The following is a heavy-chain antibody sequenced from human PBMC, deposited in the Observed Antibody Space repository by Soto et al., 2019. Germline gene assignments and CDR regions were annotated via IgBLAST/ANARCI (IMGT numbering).Heavy chain of an antibody. Sequence: QVQLQQWGAGLLKPSETLSLTCAVYGGPFSGYYRSWIRQPPGKGLEWIGEINHSGSTNYNPSLKSRVTISVDTSKNQFPLKLSSVTAADTAVYYCARGRGIAVARRWFDPWGHGTLVTVSS. CDR1: GGPFSGYY. CDR2: INHSGST. J-gene: IGHJ5*02. CDR3: ARGRGIAVARRWFDP. D-gene: IGHD6-19*01. V-gene: IGHV4-34*01.